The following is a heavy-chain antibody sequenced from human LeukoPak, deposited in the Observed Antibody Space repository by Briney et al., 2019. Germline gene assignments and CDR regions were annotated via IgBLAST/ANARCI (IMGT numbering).Heavy chain of an antibody. J-gene: IGHJ4*02. CDR3: ARGAIITVTE. V-gene: IGHV4-59*01. CDR1: CGSISSYY. CDR2: IYYSGST. D-gene: IGHD4-17*01. Sequence: PSETLSLTCTVSCGSISSYYWSWIRQPPGKGLEWIGYIYYSGSTNYNPSLKSRVTISVDTTKNQFSLKLSSVSAADTAVYYCARGAIITVTEWREGTLVTVSS.